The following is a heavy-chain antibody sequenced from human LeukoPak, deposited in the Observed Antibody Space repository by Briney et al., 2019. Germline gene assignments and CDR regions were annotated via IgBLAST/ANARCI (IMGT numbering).Heavy chain of an antibody. D-gene: IGHD1-26*01. V-gene: IGHV1-8*01. CDR2: MSSNSGNT. Sequence: GASVKVSCKSSGYTFTSHDINWVRQAPGRGLEWLGWMSSNSGNTGYAQKFQGRVSMTRDTSISTAYMELSSLRSEDTAVYYCARGPPKWGFDFWGRGTLVTVSS. CDR3: ARGPPKWGFDF. J-gene: IGHJ4*02. CDR1: GYTFTSHD.